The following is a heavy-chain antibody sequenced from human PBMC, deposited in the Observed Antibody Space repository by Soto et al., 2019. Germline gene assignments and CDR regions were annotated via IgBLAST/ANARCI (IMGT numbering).Heavy chain of an antibody. D-gene: IGHD5-12*01. J-gene: IGHJ6*03. CDR2: MSGSGGST. V-gene: IGHV3-23*01. CDR3: VKVIDGGYDSDYYYYMEV. CDR1: ELTIRNLA. Sequence: PIRLPCAASELTIRNLAMRWVRKKPGKGLEWCAAMSGSGGSTYYADSVKGRFTISRDNSKNTLYLQMNSLRAEDTAVYYCVKVIDGGYDSDYYYYMEVWGKGSTVTVSS.